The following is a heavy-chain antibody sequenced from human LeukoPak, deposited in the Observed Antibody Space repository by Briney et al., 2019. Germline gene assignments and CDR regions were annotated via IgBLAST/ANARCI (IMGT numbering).Heavy chain of an antibody. J-gene: IGHJ1*01. V-gene: IGHV4-34*01. D-gene: IGHD5-18*01. CDR1: GGSLSGYY. Sequence: SETLSLTCAVYGGSLSGYYWSWIRQPPGKGLEWIGEINHSGSTNYNPSLKSRVTISVDTSKNQFSLKLSSVTAADTAVYYCARGGYSYGRQYFQHWGQGTLVTVSS. CDR2: INHSGST. CDR3: ARGGYSYGRQYFQH.